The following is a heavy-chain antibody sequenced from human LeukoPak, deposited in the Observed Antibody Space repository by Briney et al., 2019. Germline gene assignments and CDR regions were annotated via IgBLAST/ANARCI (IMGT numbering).Heavy chain of an antibody. Sequence: SETLSLTCTVSGGSISSYYWSWIRQPPGKGLEWIGYICYSGSTNYSPSLKSRVTISVDTSKNQFSLKLSSVTAADTAVYYCASYDILTDYLDYWGQGTLVTVSS. D-gene: IGHD3-9*01. V-gene: IGHV4-59*08. CDR2: ICYSGST. CDR1: GGSISSYY. J-gene: IGHJ4*02. CDR3: ASYDILTDYLDY.